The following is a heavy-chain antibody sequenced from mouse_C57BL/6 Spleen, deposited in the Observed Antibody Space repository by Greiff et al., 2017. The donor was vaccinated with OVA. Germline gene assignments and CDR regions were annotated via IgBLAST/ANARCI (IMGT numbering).Heavy chain of an antibody. V-gene: IGHV5-4*01. CDR3: ARDPYDGYYGAFDY. D-gene: IGHD2-3*01. Sequence: EVQGVESGGGLVKPGGSLKLSCAASGFTFSSYAMSWVRQTPEKRLEWVATISDGGSYTYYPDNVKGRFTISRDNAQNNLYLQMSHLKSEDTAMYYCARDPYDGYYGAFDYWGQGTTLTVSS. CDR2: ISDGGSYT. CDR1: GFTFSSYA. J-gene: IGHJ2*01.